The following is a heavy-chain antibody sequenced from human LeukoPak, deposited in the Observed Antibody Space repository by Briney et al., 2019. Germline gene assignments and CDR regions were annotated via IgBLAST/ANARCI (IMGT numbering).Heavy chain of an antibody. D-gene: IGHD3-10*01. V-gene: IGHV4-39*01. Sequence: SETLSLTCTVSGGSISSSSYYWGWIRQPPGKGLEWIGSIYYSGSTYYNPSLKSRVTISVDTSKNQFSLKLSSVTAADTAVYYCARARAPFYGSGIQHWGQGTLVTVSS. J-gene: IGHJ1*01. CDR3: ARARAPFYGSGIQH. CDR2: IYYSGST. CDR1: GGSISSSSYY.